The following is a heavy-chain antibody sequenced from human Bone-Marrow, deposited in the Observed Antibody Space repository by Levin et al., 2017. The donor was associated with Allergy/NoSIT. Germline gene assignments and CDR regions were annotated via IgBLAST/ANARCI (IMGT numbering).Heavy chain of an antibody. CDR1: GFTFSSYA. V-gene: IGHV3-64*02. D-gene: IGHD5-12*01. CDR2: ISSNGGST. Sequence: PGGSLRLSCAASGFTFSSYAMHWVRQAPGKGLEYVSAISSNGGSTYYADSVKGRFTISRDNSKNTLYLQMGSLRAEDMAVYYCARSLSGYDSQNYYYYYGMDVWGQGTTVTVSS. J-gene: IGHJ6*02. CDR3: ARSLSGYDSQNYYYYYGMDV.